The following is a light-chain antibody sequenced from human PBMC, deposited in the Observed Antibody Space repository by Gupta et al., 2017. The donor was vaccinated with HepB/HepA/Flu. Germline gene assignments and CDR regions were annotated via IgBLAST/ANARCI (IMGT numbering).Light chain of an antibody. CDR3: QTWDTASWV. CDR2: LNDDGSH. V-gene: IGLV4-69*01. CDR1: SGHSRYA. Sequence: HLVLTQSTSPSASLGATVKLTCSLSSGHSRYAVAWHQLQPEKGPLFLMKLNDDGSHTKGDGIPARFAGSSSGADRVLIISSLQSEDEAEYYCQTWDTASWVFGGGTKLTAL. J-gene: IGLJ3*02.